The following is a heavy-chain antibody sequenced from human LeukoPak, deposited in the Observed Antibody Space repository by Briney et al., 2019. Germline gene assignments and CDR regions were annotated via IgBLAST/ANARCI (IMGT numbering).Heavy chain of an antibody. CDR1: GYSFTTYW. Sequence: RGESLKISCKGSGYSFTTYWIGWVRQMPGKGLEWMGIIYPGDSDTRYSPSFQGQVSISADKSITTAYLQWSSLKASDTAMYYCVRRGSRGYSYAVWGQGTLVTVSS. V-gene: IGHV5-51*01. D-gene: IGHD5-18*01. CDR2: IYPGDSDT. J-gene: IGHJ4*02. CDR3: VRRGSRGYSYAV.